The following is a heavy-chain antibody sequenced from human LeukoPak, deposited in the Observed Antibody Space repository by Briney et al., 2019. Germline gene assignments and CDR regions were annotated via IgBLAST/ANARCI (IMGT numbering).Heavy chain of an antibody. J-gene: IGHJ4*02. V-gene: IGHV4-34*01. CDR3: ARDGYSGNDGL. CDR2: INRYGNT. CDR1: GGSFSGYH. D-gene: IGHD5-12*01. Sequence: SETLSLTCAVYGGSFSGYHWSWIRQSPGKGLEWIGEINRYGNTNYNSSLKSRVTISVDTSKNQFSLKLSSVTAADTAVYYCARDGYSGNDGLWGQGTQVTVSS.